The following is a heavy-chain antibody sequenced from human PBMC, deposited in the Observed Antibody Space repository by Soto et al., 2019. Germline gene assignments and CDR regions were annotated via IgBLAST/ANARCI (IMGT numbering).Heavy chain of an antibody. Sequence: PSETLSLTCPVSGGSISSSSYYWGWIRQPPGKGLEWIGSIYYSGSTYYNPSLKSRVTISVDTSKNQFSLKLSSVTAADTAVYYCARHREGHIVVVPAAMFDYWGQGTLVTVSS. J-gene: IGHJ4*02. CDR3: ARHREGHIVVVPAAMFDY. D-gene: IGHD2-2*01. V-gene: IGHV4-39*01. CDR2: IYYSGST. CDR1: GGSISSSSYY.